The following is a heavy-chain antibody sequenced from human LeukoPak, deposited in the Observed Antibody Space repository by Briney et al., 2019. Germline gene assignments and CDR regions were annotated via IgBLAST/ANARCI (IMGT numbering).Heavy chain of an antibody. Sequence: SETLSLTCSVSGYSIGSGHYWGWIRPPPGKGLEWIGSMYQTGSSYYNPSLKSRVTISLDTSKNQVSLKLTFVTAADTAFYFCARENVVAQGTFDYWGQGTLVTVSS. V-gene: IGHV4-38-2*02. D-gene: IGHD2-21*01. J-gene: IGHJ4*02. CDR1: GYSIGSGHY. CDR2: MYQTGSS. CDR3: ARENVVAQGTFDY.